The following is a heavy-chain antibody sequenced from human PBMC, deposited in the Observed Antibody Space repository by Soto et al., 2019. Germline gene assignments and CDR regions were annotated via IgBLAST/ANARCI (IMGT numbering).Heavy chain of an antibody. Sequence: SETLSLTCTVSGSSISSYYWSWIRPPPGKGLEWIGYMYNTGSTIYNPSLKSRVTISVDTSKNQFSLKLNSVTAADTAVYYCARDLWGYCGADCYPLDVWGQGTTVTVS. CDR2: MYNTGST. CDR1: GSSISSYY. V-gene: IGHV4-59*01. CDR3: ARDLWGYCGADCYPLDV. D-gene: IGHD2-21*02. J-gene: IGHJ6*02.